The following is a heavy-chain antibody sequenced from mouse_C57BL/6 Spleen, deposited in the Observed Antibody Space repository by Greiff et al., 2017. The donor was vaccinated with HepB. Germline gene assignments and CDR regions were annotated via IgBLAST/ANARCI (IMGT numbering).Heavy chain of an antibody. CDR2: IWGVGST. V-gene: IGHV2-6*01. CDR1: GFSSTSYG. CDR3: ASGGGAY. J-gene: IGHJ3*01. Sequence: VKLMESGPGLVAPSQSLSITCTVSGFSSTSYGVDWVRQSPGKGLEWLGVIWGVGSTNYNSALKSRLSISKDNSKSQVFLKMNSLQTDDTAMYYCASGGGAYWGQGTLVTVSA.